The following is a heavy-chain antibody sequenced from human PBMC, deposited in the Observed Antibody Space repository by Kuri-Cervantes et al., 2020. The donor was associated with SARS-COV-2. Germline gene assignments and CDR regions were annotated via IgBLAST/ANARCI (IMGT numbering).Heavy chain of an antibody. D-gene: IGHD3-22*01. CDR3: ARDYDSSGHMLDY. CDR1: GFTFSTYN. Sequence: LSLTCAASGFTFSTYNMNWVRQAPGKGLEWVTVISYDGSNKYYADSVKGRFTISRDNSKNTLYLQMNSLRAEDTAVYYCARDYDSSGHMLDYWGQGTLVTVSS. V-gene: IGHV3-30*03. CDR2: ISYDGSNK. J-gene: IGHJ4*02.